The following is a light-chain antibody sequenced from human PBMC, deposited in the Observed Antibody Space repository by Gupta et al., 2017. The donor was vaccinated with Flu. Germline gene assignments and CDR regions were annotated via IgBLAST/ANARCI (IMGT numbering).Light chain of an antibody. Sequence: QSALTQPRSVSGSPGQSVTISCTGTSSDVGAYNYVSWYQQHTGKAPKLMIYDVSKRPSGVPGRFSGSKSGNTASLTISGRQDEDAGDYYFCTDAGTYTWVFGGGTKPTVL. CDR1: SSDVGAYNY. V-gene: IGLV2-11*01. CDR2: DVS. J-gene: IGLJ3*02. CDR3: CTDAGTYTWV.